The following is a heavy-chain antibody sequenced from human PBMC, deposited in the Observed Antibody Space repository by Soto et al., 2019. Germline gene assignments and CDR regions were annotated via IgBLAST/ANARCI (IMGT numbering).Heavy chain of an antibody. CDR3: ARDTTPETTVVTHYFYYYGVDV. CDR2: ISRSSSYI. V-gene: IGHV3-21*01. D-gene: IGHD4-17*01. Sequence: GSLRLSCAASGFTFSTYSMNWVRQAPGKGLEWVSSISRSSSYIYYADSVKGRFTISRDDAKNSLYLQMNSLRAEDTAVYYCARDTTPETTVVTHYFYYYGVDVWGQGTTVTVSS. CDR1: GFTFSTYS. J-gene: IGHJ6*02.